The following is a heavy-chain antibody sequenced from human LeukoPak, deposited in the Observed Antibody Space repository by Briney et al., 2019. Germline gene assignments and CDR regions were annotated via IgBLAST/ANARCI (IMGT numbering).Heavy chain of an antibody. CDR2: INGNSGDT. J-gene: IGHJ3*02. CDR1: GYTFTGYY. V-gene: IGHV1-2*02. CDR3: ARGAGAIARAFDI. Sequence: ASVKVSCKASGYTFTGYYMHWVRQAPGQGLEWKGWINGNSGDTNYAQKFQGRVTMTRDTSISTAYLELSGLRSDDTAVYYCARGAGAIARAFDIWGQGTMVTVSS. D-gene: IGHD1-26*01.